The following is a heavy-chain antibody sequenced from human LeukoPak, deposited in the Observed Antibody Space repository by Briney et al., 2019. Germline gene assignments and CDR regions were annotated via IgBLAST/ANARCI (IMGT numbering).Heavy chain of an antibody. Sequence: SETLSLTCTVSGGSITNYYWSWIRQPAGKGLEWIGRTYSSGSTNYNPSLNSRVTMSVDTSKNQFSLKLTSVTAADTAVYYCARTSPKNGAFDLWGQGTMVTVSS. J-gene: IGHJ3*01. CDR3: ARTSPKNGAFDL. CDR2: TYSSGST. V-gene: IGHV4-4*07. CDR1: GGSITNYY. D-gene: IGHD2-8*01.